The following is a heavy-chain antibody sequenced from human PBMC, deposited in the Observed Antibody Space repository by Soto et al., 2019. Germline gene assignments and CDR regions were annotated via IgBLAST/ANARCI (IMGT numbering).Heavy chain of an antibody. J-gene: IGHJ4*02. D-gene: IGHD3-22*01. CDR2: IVVGSGNT. CDR1: GFTFTSSA. V-gene: IGHV1-58*01. CDR3: AADPPPYYYDSSGYCSY. Sequence: ASVKLSCKASGFTFTSSAVQWVRQARGQRLEWIGWIVVGSGNTNYAQKFQERVTITRDMSTSTAYMELSSLRSEDTAVYYCAADPPPYYYDSSGYCSYWGQGTLVTVSS.